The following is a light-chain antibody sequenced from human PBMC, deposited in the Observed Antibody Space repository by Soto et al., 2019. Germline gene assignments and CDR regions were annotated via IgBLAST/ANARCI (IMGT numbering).Light chain of an antibody. V-gene: IGKV3-11*01. CDR2: DAS. J-gene: IGKJ5*01. CDR1: QFIDSY. CDR3: QQRSNLPPT. Sequence: EIVLTQSPATLSLSPGDRANLSCRASQFIDSYLAWYRQIPGQAPRLLIYDASNRATGIPDRFSGGGSGTDFTLTISSLEPEDFAVYYCQQRSNLPPTFGQGTRLEIK.